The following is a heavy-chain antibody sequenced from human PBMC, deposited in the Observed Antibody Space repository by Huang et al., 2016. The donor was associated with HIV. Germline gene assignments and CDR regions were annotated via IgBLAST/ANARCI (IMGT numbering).Heavy chain of an antibody. V-gene: IGHV4-39*02. J-gene: IGHJ1*01. CDR3: ARTGVAVSDDPEYFQH. D-gene: IGHD3-3*01. CDR1: GDSINSNTFY. Sequence: LQESGPGLVGPSETLSLTCAVSGDSINSNTFYWGWIRRPPGKAWEWMGSILYSGTTYYNPALKRRARIAVDASKNRIFLHLRSVTAADTGGYYCARTGVAVSDDPEYFQHWGQGALVTIS. CDR2: ILYSGTT.